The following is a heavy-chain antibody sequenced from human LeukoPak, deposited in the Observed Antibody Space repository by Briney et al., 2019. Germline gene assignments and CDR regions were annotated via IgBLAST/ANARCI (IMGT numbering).Heavy chain of an antibody. J-gene: IGHJ4*02. CDR1: VFTFGDYA. Sequence: PGGSLRHSCTASVFTFGDYAMSWFGQAPGKGLEWVGFIRSKAYGGTTEYAASVKGRFTISRDDSKSIAYLQMNSLKTEDTAVYYCTRGVLGYCSGGSWYSDSLFVHWGQGTLVTVSS. CDR3: TRGVLGYCSGGSWYSDSLFVH. V-gene: IGHV3-49*03. CDR2: IRSKAYGGTT. D-gene: IGHD2-15*01.